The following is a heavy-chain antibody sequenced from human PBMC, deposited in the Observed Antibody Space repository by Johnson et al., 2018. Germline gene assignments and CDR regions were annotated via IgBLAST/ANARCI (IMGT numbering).Heavy chain of an antibody. CDR2: ISYDGSNK. V-gene: IGHV3-30*18. Sequence: VQLVESGGGLVKPGGSLRLSCAASGFIFSTYSMNWVRQAPGKGLEWVAVISYDGSNKYYADSVKGRFTISRDISKNTLYLQMNSLGAEETAVYYCAKGGGGVVHDACDIWGQGTMVTVSS. CDR1: GFIFSTYS. CDR3: AKGGGGVVHDACDI. J-gene: IGHJ3*02. D-gene: IGHD2-15*01.